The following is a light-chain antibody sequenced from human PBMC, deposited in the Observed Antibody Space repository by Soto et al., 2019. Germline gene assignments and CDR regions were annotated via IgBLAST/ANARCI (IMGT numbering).Light chain of an antibody. CDR1: SSDVGGYNY. CDR3: SSYPSSTTPSV. J-gene: IGLJ1*01. CDR2: DVS. V-gene: IGLV2-14*01. Sequence: QSALTQPASVSGSPGQSITISCTGTSSDVGGYNYVSWYQQHPGKAPKLMIYDVSNRPSGVSNRFSGSKSGNTASLTISGLQAEDEADYYCSSYPSSTTPSVSATGRKVTV.